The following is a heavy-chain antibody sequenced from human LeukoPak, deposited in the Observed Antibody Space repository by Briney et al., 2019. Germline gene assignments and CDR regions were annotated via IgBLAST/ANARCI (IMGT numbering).Heavy chain of an antibody. J-gene: IGHJ4*02. CDR1: GYIFSELS. D-gene: IGHD4-17*01. Sequence: ASVNVSCKVSGYIFSELSMHWVRQAPGQGLEWMGGFNPEDGETFYAQKFQGRVNMTEDTSTHTAYMELSSLSYDDTAVYYCATDGAGDYLNHWGQGTLVTVSS. V-gene: IGHV1-24*01. CDR2: FNPEDGET. CDR3: ATDGAGDYLNH.